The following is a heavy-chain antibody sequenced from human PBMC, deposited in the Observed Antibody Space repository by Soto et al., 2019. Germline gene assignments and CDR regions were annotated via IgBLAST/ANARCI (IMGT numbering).Heavy chain of an antibody. CDR2: ISGSGDRT. J-gene: IGHJ4*02. CDR1: GFRFSSYA. CDR3: SQDSSGGEFDS. Sequence: EVQLLESGGGLVQPGGSLRLSCAASGFRFSSYAMNWVRQTPEKGLEWVSFISGSGDRTEYADSVKGRFTISRDNSKSTVYLQMIYLRAEDTAKYHCSQDSSGGEFDSWGQGTLVTVFS. V-gene: IGHV3-23*01. D-gene: IGHD3-22*01.